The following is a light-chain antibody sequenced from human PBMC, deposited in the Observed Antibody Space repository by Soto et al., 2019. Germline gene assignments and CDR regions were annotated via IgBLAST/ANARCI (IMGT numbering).Light chain of an antibody. CDR3: QQYNNWPRT. J-gene: IGKJ1*01. V-gene: IGKV3-15*01. Sequence: EIVMTQSPATLSVSPGERVTLSCRASQSVSGHLAWYQQKPGQAPRLLIYGASTRATGIPARFSGSGSGTEFTLTISSLQSEDFGVYYCQQYNNWPRTFGQGTKVDIK. CDR1: QSVSGH. CDR2: GAS.